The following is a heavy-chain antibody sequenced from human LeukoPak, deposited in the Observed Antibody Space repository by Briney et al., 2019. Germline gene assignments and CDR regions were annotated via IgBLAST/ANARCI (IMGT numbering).Heavy chain of an antibody. D-gene: IGHD2/OR15-2a*01. Sequence: PGGSLRLSCAASGFTFSYAWMSWVRQPPGKGLEWVGRIKSKADGGTADYAAPVKGRFAISRDDSKNTLYLQMNSLKIEDTAVYYCATEAGSTTWYSSRFDYWGQGTLVTV. V-gene: IGHV3-15*01. CDR2: IKSKADGGTA. CDR1: GFTFSYAW. CDR3: ATEAGSTTWYSSRFDY. J-gene: IGHJ4*02.